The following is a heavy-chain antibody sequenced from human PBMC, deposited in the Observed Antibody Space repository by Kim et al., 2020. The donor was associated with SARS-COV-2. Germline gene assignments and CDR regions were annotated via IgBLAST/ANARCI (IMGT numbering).Heavy chain of an antibody. Sequence: AQKFQGRVTMTADEFTNTAYMELSSLRSEDTAMYYCARDGPMVGSYYFDYWGQGTLVTVSS. CDR3: ARDGPMVGSYYFDY. J-gene: IGHJ4*02. V-gene: IGHV1-69*01. D-gene: IGHD3-10*01.